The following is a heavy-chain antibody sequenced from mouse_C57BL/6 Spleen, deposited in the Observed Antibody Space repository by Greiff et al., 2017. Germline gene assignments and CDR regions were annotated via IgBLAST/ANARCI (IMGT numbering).Heavy chain of an antibody. CDR3: ARSYYGSIYFGC. J-gene: IGHJ2*01. CDR1: GYTFTSYW. Sequence: QVQLQQPGAELVKPGASVKLSCKASGYTFTSYWMHWVKQRPGQGLEWIGMIHPNSGSTNYNEKFKSKATLTVDKSSSTAYMQLRSLTSDDSAVCYCARSYYGSIYFGCWGQGATLTVSS. D-gene: IGHD1-1*01. CDR2: IHPNSGST. V-gene: IGHV1-64*01.